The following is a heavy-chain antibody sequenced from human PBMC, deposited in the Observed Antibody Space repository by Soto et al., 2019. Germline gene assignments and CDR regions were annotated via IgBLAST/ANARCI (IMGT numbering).Heavy chain of an antibody. D-gene: IGHD6-13*01. Sequence: ESGPTLVRPTQTLALTCTFSGFSLSASGVGVGWIRQPPGKALEWLAVTYWNDDKWYSPSLKSRLTITKDTSKNQVVLTMTNMDPVDTGTYYCARMISWYFPFDYWGQGALVTVSS. J-gene: IGHJ4*02. CDR2: TYWNDDK. V-gene: IGHV2-5*01. CDR3: ARMISWYFPFDY. CDR1: GFSLSASGVG.